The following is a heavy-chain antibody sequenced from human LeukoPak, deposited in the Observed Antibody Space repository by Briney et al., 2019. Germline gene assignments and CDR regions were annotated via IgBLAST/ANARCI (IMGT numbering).Heavy chain of an antibody. J-gene: IGHJ3*02. CDR3: ARGQYCSGATCYVNDAFDI. Sequence: GGSLRLSCAASGFTFSSYGMNWVRQAPGKGLEWVSSMSSSSSNIYYADSVKGRFTISRDNAKNSLYLQMNSLRAEDTAVYYCARGQYCSGATCYVNDAFDIWGQGTMVTVSS. CDR1: GFTFSSYG. V-gene: IGHV3-21*01. D-gene: IGHD2-15*01. CDR2: MSSSSSNI.